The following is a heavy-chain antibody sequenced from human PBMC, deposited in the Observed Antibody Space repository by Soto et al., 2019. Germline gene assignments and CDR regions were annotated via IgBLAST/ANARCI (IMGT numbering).Heavy chain of an antibody. V-gene: IGHV4-39*01. CDR1: GNSIPSSSYY. CDR3: ARRMVAFDI. Sequence: SATLSLTCAFAGNSIPSSSYYWGWIRQRPGKGLEWIGSISYSGSTYYNPSLKSRVTISVDTSKNQFSLKLSSVTAADTAVYYCARRMVAFDIWGQGTIIT. CDR2: ISYSGST. J-gene: IGHJ3*02. D-gene: IGHD2-8*01.